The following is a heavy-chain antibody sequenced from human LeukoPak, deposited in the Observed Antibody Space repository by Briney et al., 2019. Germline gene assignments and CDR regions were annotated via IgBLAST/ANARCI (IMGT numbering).Heavy chain of an antibody. CDR2: IIPIFGTA. D-gene: IGHD5-18*01. V-gene: IGHV1-69*05. J-gene: IGHJ4*02. CDR3: ARGVDTAMVNFDY. Sequence: SVKVSCKVSGYTLTELSMHWVRQAPGQGLEWMGGIIPIFGTANYAQKFQGRVTITTDESTSTAYMELSSLRSEDTAVYYCARGVDTAMVNFDYWGQGTLVTVSS. CDR1: GYTLTELS.